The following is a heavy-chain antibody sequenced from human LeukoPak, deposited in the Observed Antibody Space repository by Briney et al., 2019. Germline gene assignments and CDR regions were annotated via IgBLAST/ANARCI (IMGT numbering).Heavy chain of an antibody. J-gene: IGHJ3*02. V-gene: IGHV3-21*01. D-gene: IGHD3-3*01. CDR3: ARGNKGVYYDFWSGYYPTKQDDAFDI. Sequence: GGSLRLSCAASGFTFSSYSMNWVRQAPGKGLEWDSSISSSSSYIYYADSVKGRFTISRDNAKNSLYLQMNSLRAEDTAVYYCARGNKGVYYDFWSGYYPTKQDDAFDIWGQGTMVTVSS. CDR2: ISSSSSYI. CDR1: GFTFSSYS.